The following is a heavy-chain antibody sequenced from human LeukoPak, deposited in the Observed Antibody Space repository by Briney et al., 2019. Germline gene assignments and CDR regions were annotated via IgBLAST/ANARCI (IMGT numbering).Heavy chain of an antibody. V-gene: IGHV4-34*01. Sequence: SETLSLTCTVSGGSISSYYWSWIRQPPGKGLEWIGEINHSGSTNHNPSLKSRVTISVDTSKNQFSLKLSSVTAADTAVYYCARALSYDFWSGYLSAFDIWGQGTMVTVSS. CDR2: INHSGST. CDR3: ARALSYDFWSGYLSAFDI. J-gene: IGHJ3*02. D-gene: IGHD3-3*01. CDR1: GGSISSYY.